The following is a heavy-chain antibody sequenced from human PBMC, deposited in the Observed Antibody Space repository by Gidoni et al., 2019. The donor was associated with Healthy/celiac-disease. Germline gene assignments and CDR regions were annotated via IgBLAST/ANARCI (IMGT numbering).Heavy chain of an antibody. CDR1: GGSISSSNG. J-gene: IGHJ4*02. Sequence: QVQLQESGPGLVKPSGTLSLTCAVSGGSISSSNGWSWVRQPPGMGLDWIGKIYHSGSTNYNPSIKSRVTISVDKSKNQFSLKLSSVTAADTAVYYCASRHYYEDSAYFDYWGQGTLVTVSS. V-gene: IGHV4-4*02. CDR3: ASRHYYEDSAYFDY. CDR2: IYHSGST. D-gene: IGHD3-22*01.